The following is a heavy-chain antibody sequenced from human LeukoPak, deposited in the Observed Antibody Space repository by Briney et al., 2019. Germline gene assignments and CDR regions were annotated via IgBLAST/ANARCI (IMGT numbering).Heavy chain of an antibody. D-gene: IGHD6-19*01. CDR3: ARASRGSSGSYYYYYGMDV. V-gene: IGHV3-74*01. J-gene: IGHJ6*02. Sequence: GGSLRLSCAASGFTFSSYWMHWVRQAPGKGLVWVSRINSDGSSTSYADSVKGRFTISRDNAENTLYPQMNSLRAEDTAVYYCARASRGSSGSYYYYYGMDVWGQGTTVTVSS. CDR2: INSDGSST. CDR1: GFTFSSYW.